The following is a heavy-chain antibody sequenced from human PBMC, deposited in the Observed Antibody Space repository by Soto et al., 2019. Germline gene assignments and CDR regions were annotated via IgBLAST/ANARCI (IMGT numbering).Heavy chain of an antibody. CDR3: VRQRTSVVTQVYFDV. V-gene: IGHV4-39*01. CDR1: GDSINSRSYY. J-gene: IGHJ4*02. Sequence: SETLSLTCTVTGDSINSRSYYWGWIRRPPGKGLEWIGSIYYSGRTYNNPSLRSRVSMSIDTSKDQFSLKLKSVTAADTSLYFCVRQRTSVVTQVYFDVWGPG. D-gene: IGHD2-21*02. CDR2: IYYSGRT.